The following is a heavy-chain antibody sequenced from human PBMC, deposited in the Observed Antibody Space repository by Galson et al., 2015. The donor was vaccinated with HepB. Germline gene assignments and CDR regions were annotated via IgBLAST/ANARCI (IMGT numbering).Heavy chain of an antibody. J-gene: IGHJ5*02. Sequence: SLRLSCAASGFTFSSYAMSWVRQAPGKGLEWVSAISGSGGSTYYADSVKGRFTISRDNSKNTLYLQMNSLRAEDTAVYYCAKGRPVITIFGTGGWFDPRGQGTLVTVSS. CDR1: GFTFSSYA. CDR3: AKGRPVITIFGTGGWFDP. CDR2: ISGSGGST. D-gene: IGHD3-3*01. V-gene: IGHV3-23*01.